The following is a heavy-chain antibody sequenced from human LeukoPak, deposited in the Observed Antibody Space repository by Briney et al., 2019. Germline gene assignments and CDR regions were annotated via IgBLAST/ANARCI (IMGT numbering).Heavy chain of an antibody. V-gene: IGHV4-38-2*01. Sequence: SETLSLTCAVSGYSISSGYYWGWIRQPPGKGLEWIGSIYYSGSTYYNPSLKSQVTISVDTSKNQFSLKLSSVTAADTAVYYCARRFLSNYVYYFDYWGQGTLVTVSS. J-gene: IGHJ4*02. CDR3: ARRFLSNYVYYFDY. CDR1: GYSISSGYY. D-gene: IGHD4-11*01. CDR2: IYYSGST.